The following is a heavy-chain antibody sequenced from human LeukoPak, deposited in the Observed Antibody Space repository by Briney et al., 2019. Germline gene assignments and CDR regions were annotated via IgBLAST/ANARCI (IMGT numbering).Heavy chain of an antibody. CDR3: ARNDGGDWFDP. D-gene: IGHD1-1*01. J-gene: IGHJ5*02. V-gene: IGHV3-21*01. CDR2: ISSSSSYI. CDR1: GFTFSSYS. Sequence: GGALRLSCAASGFTFSSYSMNWGRPASRKGLEWVSSISSSSSYIYYADSVKGRFTISRDNAKNSLYLQMNSLRAEDTAVYYCARNDGGDWFDPWGQGTLVTVSS.